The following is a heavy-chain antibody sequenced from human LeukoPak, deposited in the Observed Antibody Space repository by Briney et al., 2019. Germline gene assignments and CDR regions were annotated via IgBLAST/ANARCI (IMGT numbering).Heavy chain of an antibody. J-gene: IGHJ5*02. CDR1: GYTFTSYY. CDR3: ARADSGGDSSGYTWFDP. V-gene: IGHV1-46*01. D-gene: IGHD3-22*01. CDR2: INPSGGST. Sequence: ASVKVSCKASGYTFTSYYMHWVRQAPGQGLEWMGIINPSGGSTSYAHKFQGRVTMTRDTSTSTLYMELSSLRSEGTAVYYCARADSGGDSSGYTWFDPWGQGSLVTVSS.